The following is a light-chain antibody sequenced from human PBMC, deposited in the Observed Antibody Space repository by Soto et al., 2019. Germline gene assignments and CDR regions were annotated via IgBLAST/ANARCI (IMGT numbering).Light chain of an antibody. J-gene: IGKJ1*01. CDR1: QSVSSN. V-gene: IGKV3-15*01. CDR2: GAS. CDR3: QQYNNWVGT. Sequence: EIVMTQSPATLSVSPGERATLSYRASQSVSSNLAWYQQKPGQAPRLLIYGASTRATGIPARFSGSGSGAEFTLTISSLQSEDFAVYYCQQYNNWVGTFGQGTKVEIK.